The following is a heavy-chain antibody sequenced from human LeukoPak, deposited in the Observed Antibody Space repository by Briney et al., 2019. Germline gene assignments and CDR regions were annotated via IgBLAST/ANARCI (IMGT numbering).Heavy chain of an antibody. V-gene: IGHV4-39*07. J-gene: IGHJ6*03. CDR2: IFYSGST. CDR3: ARGGKGPVSYYYYMDV. CDR1: GGSISTSSYY. Sequence: PSETLSLTCTVSGGSISTSSYYWGRVRQPPGKGLEWIGNIFYSGSTYYSPSLKSRVTISLDTSRNQFSLKLSSVTAADTAVYYCARGGKGPVSYYYYMDVWGKGTTVTVSS. D-gene: IGHD1-14*01.